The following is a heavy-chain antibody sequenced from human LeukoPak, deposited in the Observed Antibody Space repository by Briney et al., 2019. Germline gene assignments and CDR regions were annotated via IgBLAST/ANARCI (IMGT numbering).Heavy chain of an antibody. J-gene: IGHJ4*02. CDR1: GGSFRGYY. Sequence: PSETLSLTCAVYGGSFRGYYWSWIRQPPGKGLEWIGEINHSGSTNYNPSLKSRVIISVDTSKNQSSLNLSSVTAADTAVYYCAREAVHYGSGSHDYWGQGTLVAVSS. D-gene: IGHD3-10*01. V-gene: IGHV4-34*01. CDR2: INHSGST. CDR3: AREAVHYGSGSHDY.